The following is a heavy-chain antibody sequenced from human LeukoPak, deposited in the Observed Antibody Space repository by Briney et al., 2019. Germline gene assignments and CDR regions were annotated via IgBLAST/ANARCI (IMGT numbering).Heavy chain of an antibody. CDR3: ARSTGAAAGPYYFDY. Sequence: PSETLSLTCAVYGGSFSGYYWSWIRQPPGKGLEWIGEINHSGSTNYNPSLKSRVTISVDTSKNQFSLKLSSVTAADTAVYYCARSTGAAAGPYYFDYWGQGTLVTVSS. V-gene: IGHV4-34*01. D-gene: IGHD6-13*01. J-gene: IGHJ4*02. CDR2: INHSGST. CDR1: GGSFSGYY.